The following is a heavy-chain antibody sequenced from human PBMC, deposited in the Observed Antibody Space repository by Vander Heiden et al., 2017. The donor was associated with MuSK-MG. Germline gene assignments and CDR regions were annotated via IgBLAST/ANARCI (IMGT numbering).Heavy chain of an antibody. V-gene: IGHV4-38-2*02. J-gene: IGHJ4*02. Sequence: QVQLQESGPGLVKPSETLSLTCTVSGYSISSGYYWGWIRQPPGKGLEWIGSIYHSGSTYYNPSLKSRVTISVDTSKNQFSLKLSSVTAAETAVYYCARDYYDSSGPTDYWGQGTLVTVSS. D-gene: IGHD3-22*01. CDR3: ARDYYDSSGPTDY. CDR2: IYHSGST. CDR1: GYSISSGYY.